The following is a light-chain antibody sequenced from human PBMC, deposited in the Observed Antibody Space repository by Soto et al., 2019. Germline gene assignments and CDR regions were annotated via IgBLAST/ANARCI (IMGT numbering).Light chain of an antibody. CDR3: SSYTIRSTLV. J-gene: IGLJ2*01. CDR2: EVT. Sequence: QSALTQPASVSGSPGQSITVSCTGTSSDIGRYNYVSWYQQYPGKAPKLVIYEVTYRPSGISDRFSDSKSGNTASLIISGLQAEDESYYYCSSYTIRSTLVFGGGTKLTVL. CDR1: SSDIGRYNY. V-gene: IGLV2-14*01.